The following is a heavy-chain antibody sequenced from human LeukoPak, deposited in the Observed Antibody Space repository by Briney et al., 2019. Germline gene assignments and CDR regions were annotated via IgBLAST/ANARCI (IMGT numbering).Heavy chain of an antibody. V-gene: IGHV4-59*01. D-gene: IGHD3-10*01. CDR1: DGSITNYY. CDR2: IYYSGTT. Sequence: SETLSLTCTVSDGSITNYYWSWIRQPPGKGLEWIGFIYYSGTTNYNPSLKSRVTISVDTSKNQFSLKLSSMTAADTAVYYCARGALLWFGDRMEYYFDYWGQGTLLTVSS. CDR3: ARGALLWFGDRMEYYFDY. J-gene: IGHJ4*02.